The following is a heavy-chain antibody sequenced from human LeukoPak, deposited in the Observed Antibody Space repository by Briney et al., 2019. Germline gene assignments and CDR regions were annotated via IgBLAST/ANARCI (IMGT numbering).Heavy chain of an antibody. Sequence: SETLSLTCTVSGGSISSYYWSWIRQPPGKGLEWIGYIYYSGSTNYNPSLKSRVTLSVDTSKNQFSLKLTSVTAADTAVYYCARVVWGSSIAYYFDYWGQGTLVTVSS. D-gene: IGHD3-16*01. V-gene: IGHV4-59*01. CDR3: ARVVWGSSIAYYFDY. J-gene: IGHJ4*02. CDR1: GGSISSYY. CDR2: IYYSGST.